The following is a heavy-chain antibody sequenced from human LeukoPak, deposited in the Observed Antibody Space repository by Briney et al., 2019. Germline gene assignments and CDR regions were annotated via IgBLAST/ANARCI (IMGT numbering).Heavy chain of an antibody. J-gene: IGHJ4*02. CDR3: ARSAEEYSSGWYYFDY. CDR1: GFTFSSYA. CDR2: ISSNGGST. V-gene: IGHV3-64*01. Sequence: GGSLRLSCAASGFTFSSYAMHWVRQAPGKGLEYVSAISSNGGSTYYANSVKGRFTISRDNSKNTLYLQMGGLRAEDMAVYYCARSAEEYSSGWYYFDYWGQGTLVTVSS. D-gene: IGHD6-19*01.